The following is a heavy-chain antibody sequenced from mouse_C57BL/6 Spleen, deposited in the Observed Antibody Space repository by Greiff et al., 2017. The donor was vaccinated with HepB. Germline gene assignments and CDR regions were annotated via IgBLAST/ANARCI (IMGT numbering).Heavy chain of an antibody. J-gene: IGHJ2*01. Sequence: EVKLVESGAELVRPGASVKLSCTASGFNIKDDYMHWVKQRPEQGLEWIGWIDPENGDTEYASKFQGKATITADTSSNTAYLQLSSLTSEDTAVYYCTRSITTVVFDYWGQGTTLTVSS. D-gene: IGHD1-1*01. CDR1: GFNIKDDY. V-gene: IGHV14-4*01. CDR3: TRSITTVVFDY. CDR2: IDPENGDT.